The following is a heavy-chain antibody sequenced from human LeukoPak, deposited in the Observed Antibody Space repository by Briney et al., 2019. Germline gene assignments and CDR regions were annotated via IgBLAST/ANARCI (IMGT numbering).Heavy chain of an antibody. CDR2: ISYDGSLK. Sequence: GRSLRLSCAASGFTFSNFGMHWVRQAPGKGLEWVAVISYDGSLKHYLDSVKGRFTICRDNSKNTLYLQMDSLRVEDTAVYYCAKKYSYGSGAGDALDIWGHGTLVTVSS. CDR1: GFTFSNFG. D-gene: IGHD3-10*01. V-gene: IGHV3-30*18. J-gene: IGHJ3*02. CDR3: AKKYSYGSGAGDALDI.